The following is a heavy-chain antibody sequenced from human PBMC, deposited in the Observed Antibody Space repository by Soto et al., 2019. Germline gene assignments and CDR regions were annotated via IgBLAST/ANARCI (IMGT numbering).Heavy chain of an antibody. V-gene: IGHV3-30-3*01. D-gene: IGHD1-1*01. CDR3: ARERYSFGRYFDF. J-gene: IGHJ4*01. CDR1: DFSVTSHS. Sequence: VRLVESGGGVAQPGGSLRLSCEASDFSVTSHSMYWVRQTPGKGLDWVAFMSSDGNKKHYADSVEGRFTISRDDSKNTVFLQMSSLRAADTAIYYCARERYSFGRYFDFWGHGTPVTVSS. CDR2: MSSDGNKK.